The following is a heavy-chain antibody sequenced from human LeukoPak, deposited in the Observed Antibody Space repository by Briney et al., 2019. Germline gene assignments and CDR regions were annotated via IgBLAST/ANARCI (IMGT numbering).Heavy chain of an antibody. CDR1: GFTFSDHY. CDR3: ARASTGNDY. V-gene: IGHV3-72*01. CDR2: IRNKANSFTT. J-gene: IGHJ4*02. D-gene: IGHD1-14*01. Sequence: PGGSLRLSCAASGFTFSDHYMDWVRQAPGKGLEWAGRIRNKANSFTTEYAASVKGRFTISRDDSKNSLYLQMNSLKTEDTAVYYCARASTGNDYWGQGTLVTVSS.